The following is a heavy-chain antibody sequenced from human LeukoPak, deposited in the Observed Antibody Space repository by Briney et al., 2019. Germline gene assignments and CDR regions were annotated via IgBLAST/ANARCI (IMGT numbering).Heavy chain of an antibody. CDR3: AREGDSSNFDF. V-gene: IGHV4-59*01. J-gene: IGHJ4*02. CDR1: GGSISTYY. Sequence: SETLSLTCTVSGGSISTYYWSWIRQPPGKALEWVGYVYYSGITNSNPSLTSRVTIEVDTSKNQFSLRLRSVTAADTAVYYCAREGDSSNFDFWGQGILVTASS. CDR2: VYYSGIT. D-gene: IGHD2-21*02.